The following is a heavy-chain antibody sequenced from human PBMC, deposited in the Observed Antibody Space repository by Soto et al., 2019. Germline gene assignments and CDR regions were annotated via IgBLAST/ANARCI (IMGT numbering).Heavy chain of an antibody. V-gene: IGHV3-7*03. D-gene: IGHD5-12*01. CDR2: IKEDGSEK. CDR3: ARDRGYPGYVEHNWFDP. J-gene: IGHJ5*02. Sequence: QPGGSLRLSCAASGFTFSTYWMSWVRQAPGRGLEWVANIKEDGSEKFYVDSVKGRFTISRDNAKNSLYLQMNSLRAEDAAIYYCARDRGYPGYVEHNWFDPWGPGTLVTVSS. CDR1: GFTFSTYW.